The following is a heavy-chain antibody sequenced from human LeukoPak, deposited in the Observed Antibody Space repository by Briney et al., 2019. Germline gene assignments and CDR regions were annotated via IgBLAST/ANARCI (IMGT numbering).Heavy chain of an antibody. CDR1: GFTFGSDW. CDR2: INSDGSFT. D-gene: IGHD1-26*01. V-gene: IGHV3-74*01. CDR3: LTLVGGGLGVDY. J-gene: IGHJ4*02. Sequence: GGSLRLSCAASGFTFGSDWMHWVRQVPGEGLVWVSCINSDGSFTSYADSVKGRFTISRDNARGVLSLQMNSLRAEDTAVYYRLTLVGGGLGVDYWGQGALVTVSS.